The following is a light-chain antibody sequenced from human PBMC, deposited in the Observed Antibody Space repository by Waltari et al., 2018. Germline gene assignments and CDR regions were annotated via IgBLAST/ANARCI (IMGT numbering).Light chain of an antibody. CDR3: TQGLYWPWT. CDR2: QVS. J-gene: IGKJ1*01. V-gene: IGKV2-30*01. Sequence: VVMTQSPLHLPVTLGQPASISCRSSQSLIYSAGNTYLDLFQQRPGQSHRRLVYQVSNRVPGVPDRFSGSVSGTDFTLKISRVEAEDVGTYYCTQGLYWPWTFGQGTKVEIK. CDR1: QSLIYSAGNTY.